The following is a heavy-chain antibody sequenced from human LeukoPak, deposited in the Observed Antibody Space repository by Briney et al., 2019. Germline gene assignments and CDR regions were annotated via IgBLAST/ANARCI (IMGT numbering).Heavy chain of an antibody. CDR1: GFIFSSYW. CDR2: ANSDGSST. CDR3: ARGKGWEQPIDS. J-gene: IGHJ4*02. D-gene: IGHD1-26*01. V-gene: IGHV3-74*01. Sequence: GGSLRLSCAASGFIFSSYWMHWVRQAPGKGLVWVSRANSDGSSTNYADSVKGRFTNSRDNSKNTLFLQMNNLSAEDTAVYYCARGKGWEQPIDSWGQGSLVMVSS.